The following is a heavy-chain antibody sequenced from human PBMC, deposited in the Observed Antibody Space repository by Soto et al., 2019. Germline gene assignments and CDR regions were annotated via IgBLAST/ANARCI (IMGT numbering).Heavy chain of an antibody. J-gene: IGHJ5*02. D-gene: IGHD6-19*01. CDR2: IYYRGST. CDR1: GGSISSYY. V-gene: IGHV4-59*01. CDR3: ARNIALATFDP. Sequence: SETLSLTCTVSGGSISSYYWSWIRQPPGKGLEWIGYIYYRGSTNYNPSLKSRVTISVDTSKNQFSLKLSSVIAVDTVVYYCARNIALATFDPSGQGTLVTVSS.